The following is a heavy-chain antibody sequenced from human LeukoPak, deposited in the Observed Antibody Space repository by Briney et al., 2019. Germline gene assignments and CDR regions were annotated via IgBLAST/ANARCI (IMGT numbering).Heavy chain of an antibody. CDR2: IYSDDST. D-gene: IGHD5-24*01. J-gene: IGHJ4*02. CDR1: GFTVSSNY. Sequence: GGSLRLSCAASGFTVSSNYMSWVRQTPGEGLEWVSVIYSDDSTYYADSVKGRFTISRDNSKNRVYLQMNSLRADDTAVYYCARVGYRLQDFDYWGQGALVTVS. V-gene: IGHV3-66*02. CDR3: ARVGYRLQDFDY.